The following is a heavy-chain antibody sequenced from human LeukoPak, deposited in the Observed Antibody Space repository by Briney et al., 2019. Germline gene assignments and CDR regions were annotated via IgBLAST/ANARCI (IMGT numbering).Heavy chain of an antibody. CDR2: ISYDGSSK. J-gene: IGHJ4*02. CDR3: AREQGALDS. V-gene: IGHV3-30-3*01. CDR1: GFTFSSYA. Sequence: GGSLRLSCAASGFTFSSYAMHWVRQAPGKGLEWVAVISYDGSSKYYADSVKGRFTISRDNSKNTLYLQMNSLRAEDTAVYYCAREQGALDSWGQGTLVTVSS.